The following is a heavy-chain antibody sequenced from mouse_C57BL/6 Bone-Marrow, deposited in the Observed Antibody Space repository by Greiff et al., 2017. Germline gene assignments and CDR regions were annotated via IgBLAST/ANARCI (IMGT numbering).Heavy chain of an antibody. CDR2: INPNNGGT. J-gene: IGHJ3*01. Sequence: VQLQQSGPELVKPGASVKISCKASGYTFTDYYMNWVKQSHGKSLEWIGDINPNNGGTSYNQKFKGKATLTVDKSSSTAYMELRSLTSEDSAVYYCARFQVVATKGFAYWGQGTLVTVSA. D-gene: IGHD1-1*01. V-gene: IGHV1-26*01. CDR3: ARFQVVATKGFAY. CDR1: GYTFTDYY.